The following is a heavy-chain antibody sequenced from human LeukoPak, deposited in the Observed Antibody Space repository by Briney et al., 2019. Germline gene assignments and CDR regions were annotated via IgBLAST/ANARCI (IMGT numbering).Heavy chain of an antibody. Sequence: PSETLSLTCSVSGDSISSGSSSWGWFRQPPGKGLEWIGSIYYSGSTYYNPSLKSRVTISVDTSKNQFSLKLSSVTAADTAVYYCAREGRYYYDSSGLDYWGQGTLVTVSS. CDR2: IYYSGST. D-gene: IGHD3-22*01. CDR1: GDSISSGSSS. V-gene: IGHV4-39*07. CDR3: AREGRYYYDSSGLDY. J-gene: IGHJ4*02.